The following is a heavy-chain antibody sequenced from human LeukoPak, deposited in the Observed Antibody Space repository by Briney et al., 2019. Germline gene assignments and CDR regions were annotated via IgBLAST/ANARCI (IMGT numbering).Heavy chain of an antibody. CDR2: ISRSSSYI. J-gene: IGHJ6*04. CDR1: GFTFSSYT. V-gene: IGHV3-21*01. CDR3: AELGITMIGGV. D-gene: IGHD3-10*02. Sequence: GGSLRLSCAASGFTFSSYTMNWVRQAPGKGLEWVSSISRSSSYIYYADSVKGRFTISRDNAKNSLYLQMNSLRAEDTAVYYCAELGITMIGGVWGKGTTVTISS.